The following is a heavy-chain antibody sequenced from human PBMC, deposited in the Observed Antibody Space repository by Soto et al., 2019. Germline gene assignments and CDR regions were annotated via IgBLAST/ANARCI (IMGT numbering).Heavy chain of an antibody. V-gene: IGHV4-4*02. CDR3: ARWKNPAWDYYYYGMDV. Sequence: SETLSLTCAVSGGSISSSNWWSWVRQPPGKGLEWIGEIYHSGSTNYNPSLKSRVTISVDKSKNQFSLKLSSVTAADTAVYYCARWKNPAWDYYYYGMDVWGQGTRVTVSS. CDR2: IYHSGST. J-gene: IGHJ6*02. D-gene: IGHD1-1*01. CDR1: GGSISSSNW.